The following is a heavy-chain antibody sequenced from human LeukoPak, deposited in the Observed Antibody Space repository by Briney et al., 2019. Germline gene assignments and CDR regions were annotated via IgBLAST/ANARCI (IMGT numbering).Heavy chain of an antibody. V-gene: IGHV4-34*01. CDR1: GGSFSDYY. Sequence: SETLSLTCAVYGGSFSDYYWTWIRQPPGKGLEWIGEINHSGSPNNNPSLKSRVSITFDTSKNQFSLKLTSVTAADTAVYYCGSRRTAMFGVIKGPIDYWGQGTLVTVSS. D-gene: IGHD3-3*01. CDR2: INHSGSP. J-gene: IGHJ4*02. CDR3: GSRRTAMFGVIKGPIDY.